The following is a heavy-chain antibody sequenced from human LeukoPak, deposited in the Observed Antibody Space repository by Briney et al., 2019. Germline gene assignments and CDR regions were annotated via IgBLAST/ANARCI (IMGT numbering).Heavy chain of an antibody. V-gene: IGHV3-23*01. Sequence: GGSLRLSCAASGFTSSSYALNWVRQAPGKGLEWVATVSGSGDRMYHADSVKGRFTISRDNSKNTIYLQMNSLRAEDTAVYYCTRRRGNQQPIDYWGQGTLVAVSS. CDR3: TRRRGNQQPIDY. J-gene: IGHJ4*02. CDR2: VSGSGDRM. CDR1: GFTSSSYA. D-gene: IGHD2-2*01.